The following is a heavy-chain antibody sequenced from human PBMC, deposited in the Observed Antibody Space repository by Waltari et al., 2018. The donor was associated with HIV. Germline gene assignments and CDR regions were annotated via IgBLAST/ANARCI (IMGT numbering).Heavy chain of an antibody. V-gene: IGHV3-23*01. D-gene: IGHD2-15*01. CDR1: GFTFSSYA. J-gene: IGHJ5*02. CDR2: ISGSGGST. CDR3: AKGGIVVVVAAFNWFDP. Sequence: EVQLLESGGGLVQPGGSLGLSCAASGFTFSSYAMSWVRQAPGQGLEWVSAISGSGGSTYYADSVKGRFTISRDNSKNTLYLQMNSLRAEDTAVYYCAKGGIVVVVAAFNWFDPWGQGTLVTVSS.